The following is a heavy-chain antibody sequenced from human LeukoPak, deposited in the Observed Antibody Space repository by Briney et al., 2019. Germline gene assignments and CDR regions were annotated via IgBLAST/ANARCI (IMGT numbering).Heavy chain of an antibody. CDR1: GFTFSGYE. Sequence: PGGSLRLSCAPSGFTFSGYEMNWVRQAPGKGLEWVSYISSTGSTIYYADSVKGRFTISRDNAKNSLYLQMNSLTAEDTAVYYCAREGGLRWADYWGQGTLVTVSS. J-gene: IGHJ4*02. D-gene: IGHD4-23*01. CDR3: AREGGLRWADY. CDR2: ISSTGSTI. V-gene: IGHV3-48*03.